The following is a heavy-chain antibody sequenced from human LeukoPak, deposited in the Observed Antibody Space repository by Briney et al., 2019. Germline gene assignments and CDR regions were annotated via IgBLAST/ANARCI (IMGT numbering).Heavy chain of an antibody. V-gene: IGHV3-30*02. CDR1: GFTFSSYG. J-gene: IGHJ6*02. Sequence: GGSLRLSCAATGFTFSSYGMHWVRQAPGKGLEWVAFIRYDGSNKYYADSVKGRFTISRDNSKNTLYLQMNSLRAEDTALYYCAKGKGVAYYYYGMGVWGQGTTVTVSS. CDR2: IRYDGSNK. D-gene: IGHD5-12*01. CDR3: AKGKGVAYYYYGMGV.